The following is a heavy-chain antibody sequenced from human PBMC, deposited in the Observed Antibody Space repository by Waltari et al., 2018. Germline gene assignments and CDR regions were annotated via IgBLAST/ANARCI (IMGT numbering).Heavy chain of an antibody. CDR2: ISYDGGNK. V-gene: IGHV3-30*16. J-gene: IGHJ6*02. CDR1: GYTFTGYY. Sequence: QVQLVQSGAEVKKPGASVKVSCTASGYTFTGYYMHWVRQAPGQGLEWVAVISYDGGNKYYADSVKGRFTISRDNSKNTLYLQMNSLRAEDTAVYYCARDTYSSGWYPYYYYGMDVWGQGTTVTVSS. D-gene: IGHD6-19*01. CDR3: ARDTYSSGWYPYYYYGMDV.